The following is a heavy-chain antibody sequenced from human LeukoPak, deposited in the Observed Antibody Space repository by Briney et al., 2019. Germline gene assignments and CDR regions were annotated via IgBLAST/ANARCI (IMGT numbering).Heavy chain of an antibody. D-gene: IGHD6-13*01. CDR1: GGSISSGGYY. Sequence: SQTLPLTCTVSGGSISSGGYYWSWIRQPPGKGLVWIGFIYYTGTPTYYNPSLKRPATISVDTSKNHFSLKLTSVTAAGTAVYYCARATGGAAAADFDPWGQGTLVTVSS. CDR2: IYYTGTPT. J-gene: IGHJ5*02. CDR3: ARATGGAAAADFDP. V-gene: IGHV4-31*01.